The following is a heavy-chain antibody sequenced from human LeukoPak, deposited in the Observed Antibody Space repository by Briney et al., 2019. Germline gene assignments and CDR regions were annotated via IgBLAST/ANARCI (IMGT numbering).Heavy chain of an antibody. CDR1: GFTFRTYD. V-gene: IGHV3-48*03. J-gene: IGHJ4*02. D-gene: IGHD1-1*01. CDR3: VRKLTGTTYFHS. Sequence: PGGSLRLSCAASGFTFRTYDMNWVRQAPGKGLEWISYIHSGGTTIYYADSVKGRFPHSRDVVKNSLYLQMDSRRADATAVYFCVRKLTGTTYFHSWGQGTLVTVSS. CDR2: IHSGGTTI.